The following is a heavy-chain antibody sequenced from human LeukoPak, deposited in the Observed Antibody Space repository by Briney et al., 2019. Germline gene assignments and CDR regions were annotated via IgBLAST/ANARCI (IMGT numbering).Heavy chain of an antibody. Sequence: GGSLRLSCTASGFIFGDYAMSWVRQAPGKGLEWVGFIRRKPYGATTEYAASVKGRFTNSRDDSKNIAYLQMNSLKTEDIAVYYCTTPDRSTSSSFLPNWYFDLWGRGTLVTVSS. CDR2: IRRKPYGATT. D-gene: IGHD6-13*01. CDR3: TTPDRSTSSSFLPNWYFDL. V-gene: IGHV3-49*04. J-gene: IGHJ2*01. CDR1: GFIFGDYA.